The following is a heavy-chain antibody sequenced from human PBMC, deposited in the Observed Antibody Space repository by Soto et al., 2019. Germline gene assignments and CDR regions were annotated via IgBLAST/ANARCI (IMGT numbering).Heavy chain of an antibody. J-gene: IGHJ5*02. V-gene: IGHV1-69*02. CDR2: IIPILGIA. CDR3: ARATIAAAGTTWFDP. D-gene: IGHD6-13*01. CDR1: GGTFSSYT. Sequence: SVKVSCKASGGTFSSYTISWVRQAPGQGLEWMGRIIPILGIANYAQKFQGRVTITADKSTSTAYMELSSLRSEDTAVYYCARATIAAAGTTWFDPWGQGTLVTVSS.